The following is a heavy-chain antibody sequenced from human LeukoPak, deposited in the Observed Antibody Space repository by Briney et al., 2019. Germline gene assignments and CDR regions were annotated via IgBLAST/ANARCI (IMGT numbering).Heavy chain of an antibody. V-gene: IGHV3-30*02. CDR1: GFTFSSYG. Sequence: GGSLRLSCAASGFTFSSYGMHWVRQAPGKGLEWVAFIRYDGSNKYYADSVKGRFTISRDNSKNTLYLQMNSLRAEDTAVYYCAKAVGGYCTNGVCYIPNWFDPWGQGTLVTVSS. CDR3: AKAVGGYCTNGVCYIPNWFDP. J-gene: IGHJ5*02. D-gene: IGHD2-8*01. CDR2: IRYDGSNK.